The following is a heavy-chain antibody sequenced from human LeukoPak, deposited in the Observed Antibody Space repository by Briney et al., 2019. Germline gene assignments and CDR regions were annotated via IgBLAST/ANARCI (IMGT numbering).Heavy chain of an antibody. D-gene: IGHD6-19*01. CDR1: GFTFSSYW. J-gene: IGHJ4*02. CDR2: IEGDGSST. CDR3: ARDPSAVAGYFDY. V-gene: IGHV3-74*01. Sequence: GGSLRLSCAASGFTFSSYWMHWVRQVPGKGLVWVSRIEGDGSSTSYADSVKGRFTISRDNAKSTLYLQMNSLRAEDTAVYYCARDPSAVAGYFDYWGQGTLVTVCS.